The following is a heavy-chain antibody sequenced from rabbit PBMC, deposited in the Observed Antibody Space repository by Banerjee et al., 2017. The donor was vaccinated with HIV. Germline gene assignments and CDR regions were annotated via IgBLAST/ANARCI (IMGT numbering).Heavy chain of an antibody. J-gene: IGHJ4*01. D-gene: IGHD1-1*01. V-gene: IGHV1S45*01. CDR2: IYTISGST. CDR3: GRGGGSGGLNL. CDR1: GIDFSSYYD. Sequence: QQQLEESGGGLVKPGGTLTLTCKASGIDFSSYYDMCWVRQAPGKGLEWIGCIYTISGSTYYASWAKGRFTISKTSSTTVTLQMTSLTAADTATYTCGRGGGSGGLNLWGPGTLVTVS.